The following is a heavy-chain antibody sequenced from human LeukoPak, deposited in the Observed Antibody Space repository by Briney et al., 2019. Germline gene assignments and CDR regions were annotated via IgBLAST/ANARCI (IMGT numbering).Heavy chain of an antibody. CDR2: INSSGSIT. CDR3: ARATRGGVGASSY. CDR1: GFIFSDYY. Sequence: GGSLRLSCRASGFIFSDYYLSWIRQTPGKGLEWLSYINSSGSITDYVDSVKGRFTISRDNAKNSVYLQMTSLRTEDTAVYYCARATRGGVGASSYWGQGTLVTVST. V-gene: IGHV3-11*01. J-gene: IGHJ4*02. D-gene: IGHD1-26*01.